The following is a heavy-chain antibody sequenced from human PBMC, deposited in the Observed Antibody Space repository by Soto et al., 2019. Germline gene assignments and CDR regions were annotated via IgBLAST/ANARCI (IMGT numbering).Heavy chain of an antibody. Sequence: VRQAPGQGLEWMGGIIPIFGTANYAQKFQGRVTITADTSISTAYMELNNLRGEDTAVYYCARDGGSGTAVAGIQYSGMDVWGQGTTVTVSS. CDR3: ARDGGSGTAVAGIQYSGMDV. J-gene: IGHJ6*02. D-gene: IGHD6-19*01. CDR2: IIPIFGTA. V-gene: IGHV1-69*06.